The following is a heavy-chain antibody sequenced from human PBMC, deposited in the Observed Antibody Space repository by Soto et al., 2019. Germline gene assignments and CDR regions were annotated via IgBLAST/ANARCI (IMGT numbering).Heavy chain of an antibody. D-gene: IGHD3-16*01. J-gene: IGHJ4*02. Sequence: GGSLGLSCAASGFTFSNYAMTWVRQGQGKGLEWVSGISRSGGRSYYADSVKGRFTISRDNSKSTLYLQMNSLRAEDTAVYYCAKAYFVWSSEQPYYFDYWGQGTLVTVSS. CDR2: ISRSGGRS. CDR3: AKAYFVWSSEQPYYFDY. V-gene: IGHV3-23*01. CDR1: GFTFSNYA.